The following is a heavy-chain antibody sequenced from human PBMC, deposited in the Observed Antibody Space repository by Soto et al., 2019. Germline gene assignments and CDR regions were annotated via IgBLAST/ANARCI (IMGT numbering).Heavy chain of an antibody. J-gene: IGHJ4*02. Sequence: PGGSLRLSCQAAGFSFGSYGMHWVRQAPGKGLEWVTFISYDGRNNYYADSVKGRFTISRDSSKNTLYLQMKSLRPEDTAVYYCAKALGELSPESFDYWGQG. CDR3: AKALGELSPESFDY. D-gene: IGHD3-16*02. CDR2: ISYDGRNN. V-gene: IGHV3-30*18. CDR1: GFSFGSYG.